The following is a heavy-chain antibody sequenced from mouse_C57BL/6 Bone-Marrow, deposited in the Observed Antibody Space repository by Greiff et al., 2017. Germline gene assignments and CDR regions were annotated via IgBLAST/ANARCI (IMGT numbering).Heavy chain of an antibody. Sequence: QVQLKESGAELARPGASVKLSCKASGYTFTSYGISWVKQRTGQGLEWIGEIYPRSGNTYYNEKFKGKATLTADTSSSTAYMQLSSLTSEDSAVYYCARDYCGSSYWYFDVWGTGTTVTVSS. J-gene: IGHJ1*03. D-gene: IGHD1-1*01. V-gene: IGHV1-81*01. CDR2: IYPRSGNT. CDR1: GYTFTSYG. CDR3: ARDYCGSSYWYFDV.